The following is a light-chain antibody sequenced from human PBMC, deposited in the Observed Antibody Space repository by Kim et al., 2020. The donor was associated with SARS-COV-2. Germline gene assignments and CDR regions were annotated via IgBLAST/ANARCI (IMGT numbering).Light chain of an antibody. J-gene: IGKJ4*01. CDR2: DAF. V-gene: IGKV1-13*02. CDR1: QGISSA. CDR3: QQFNSYPLT. Sequence: AIQLTQSPSSLSASVGDRVTITCRASQGISSALAWYQQKPGKPPKLLIYDAFSLESGVPSRFSGSGSGTDFTLTISSLQPEDFASYYCQQFNSYPLTFGGGTKVDIK.